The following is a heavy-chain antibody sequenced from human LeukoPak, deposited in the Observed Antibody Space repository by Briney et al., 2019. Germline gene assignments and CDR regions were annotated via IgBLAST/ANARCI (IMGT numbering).Heavy chain of an antibody. CDR3: ARRPIILPAAIDDY. CDR2: IKRDGSDK. D-gene: IGHD2-2*01. Sequence: PGGSLRLSCAASGFTFSSYWMNWVRQAPGKGLEWVANIKRDGSDKYYVDSVTGRFTISRDNAKNSLYLQMSSLRADDTAVYYCARRPIILPAAIDDYWGQGTLVTVSS. J-gene: IGHJ4*02. CDR1: GFTFSSYW. V-gene: IGHV3-7*01.